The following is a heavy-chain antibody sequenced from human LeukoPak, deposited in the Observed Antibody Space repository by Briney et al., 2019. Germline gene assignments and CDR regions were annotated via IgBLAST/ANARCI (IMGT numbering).Heavy chain of an antibody. V-gene: IGHV3-48*03. CDR3: ATGSGYYWADY. CDR2: ISSSGSTI. Sequence: GGSLRLSCAASGFTFSSYEMNWVRQAPGKGLEWVSYISSSGSTIYYADSVKGRFTISRDNAKNSLYLQMNSLRAEDTAVYYCATGSGYYWADYWGQGTLVTVSS. J-gene: IGHJ4*02. CDR1: GFTFSSYE. D-gene: IGHD3-22*01.